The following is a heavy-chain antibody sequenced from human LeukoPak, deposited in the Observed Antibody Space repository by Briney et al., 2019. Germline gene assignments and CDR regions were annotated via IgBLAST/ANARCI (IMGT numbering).Heavy chain of an antibody. D-gene: IGHD3-10*01. CDR2: ISGSGRGGST. CDR1: GFTFNNYA. CDR3: ARLSYDSGTHYTCYEY. V-gene: IGHV3-23*01. J-gene: IGHJ4*02. Sequence: GGSLRLSCAASGFTFNNYAMNWVRQAPGKGLEWVSGISGSGRGGSTYYAASVKGRFTISRENSKNTLYLQMNSLRAEDTAVYYCARLSYDSGTHYTCYEYWGQGTLVTVSS.